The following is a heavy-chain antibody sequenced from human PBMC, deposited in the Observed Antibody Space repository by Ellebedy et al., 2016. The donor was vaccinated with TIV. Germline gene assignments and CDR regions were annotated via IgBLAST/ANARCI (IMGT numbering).Heavy chain of an antibody. J-gene: IGHJ6*02. CDR2: INPSSGGT. D-gene: IGHD3-9*01. V-gene: IGHV1-2*02. Sequence: ASVKVSCKASGYTFTGYYIYWVRQAPGQGLEWMGWINPSSGGTTYAQKFQGRATMTRDTSITTAYMELSRLRFDDTAMYYCARGNGGRFDPLAAMDVWGQGTTVTVSS. CDR3: ARGNGGRFDPLAAMDV. CDR1: GYTFTGYY.